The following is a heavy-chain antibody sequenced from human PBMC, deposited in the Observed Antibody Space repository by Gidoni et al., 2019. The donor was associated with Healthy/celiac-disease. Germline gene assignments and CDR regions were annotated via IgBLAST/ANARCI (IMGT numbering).Heavy chain of an antibody. Sequence: QVQLQESGPGLVKPSETLSLTCTVPGGPASRVSYHWGRIRPPPGKGLEWIGYMYYSGSTNYNPSLKSRVTISVDTSKNQFSLKLSSVTAADTAVYYCARGGRGWYSSSSKYWFDPWGQGTLVTVSS. D-gene: IGHD6-6*01. CDR2: MYYSGST. J-gene: IGHJ5*02. CDR3: ARGGRGWYSSSSKYWFDP. CDR1: GGPASRVSYH. V-gene: IGHV4-61*01.